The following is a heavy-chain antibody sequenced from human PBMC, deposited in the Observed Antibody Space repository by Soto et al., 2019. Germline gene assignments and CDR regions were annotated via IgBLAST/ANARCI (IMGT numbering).Heavy chain of an antibody. V-gene: IGHV1-18*01. D-gene: IGHD3-3*01. J-gene: IGHJ5*02. CDR3: ARDTFDFWLGPGGFDP. Sequence: GASVKVSCKASGYTFTSYGISWVRQAPGQGLEWMGWISAYNGNTNYAQKLQGRVTMTTDTSTSTAYMELRSLRSDDTAVYYCARDTFDFWLGPGGFDPWGQGTLVTVSS. CDR2: ISAYNGNT. CDR1: GYTFTSYG.